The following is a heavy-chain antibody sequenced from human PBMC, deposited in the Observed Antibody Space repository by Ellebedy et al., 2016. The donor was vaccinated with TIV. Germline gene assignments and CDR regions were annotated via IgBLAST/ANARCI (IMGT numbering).Heavy chain of an antibody. CDR3: ARVWPDTAYYYMDV. CDR2: IIPIFGTA. Sequence: SVKVSCXASGGTFSSYAISWVRQAPGQGLEWMGGIIPIFGTANYAQKFQGRVTITADESTSTAYMELSSLRSEDTAVYYCARVWPDTAYYYMDVWGKGTTVTVSS. V-gene: IGHV1-69*13. CDR1: GGTFSSYA. J-gene: IGHJ6*03. D-gene: IGHD2-2*02.